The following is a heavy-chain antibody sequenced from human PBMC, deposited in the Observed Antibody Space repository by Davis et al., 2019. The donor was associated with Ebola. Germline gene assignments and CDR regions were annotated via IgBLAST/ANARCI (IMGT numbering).Heavy chain of an antibody. CDR1: GFTFSSYA. D-gene: IGHD6-13*01. Sequence: GESLKISCAASGFTFSSYAMHWVRQAPGKGLEWVAVISYDGSNKYYADSVKGRFTISRDNSKNTLYLHMNTLRSDDTAVYFCAKGLYSLMDVWGKGTTVTVSA. CDR3: AKGLYSLMDV. CDR2: ISYDGSNK. V-gene: IGHV3-30-3*01. J-gene: IGHJ6*04.